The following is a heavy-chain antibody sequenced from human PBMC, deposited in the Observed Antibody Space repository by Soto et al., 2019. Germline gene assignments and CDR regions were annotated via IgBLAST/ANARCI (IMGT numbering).Heavy chain of an antibody. CDR2: IIPILGIA. V-gene: IGHV1-69*02. CDR1: GGTFSSYT. J-gene: IGHJ4*02. D-gene: IGHD6-13*01. Sequence: SVKVSCKASGGTFSSYTISWVRQAPGQGLEWMGRIIPILGIANYAQKFQGRVTITADKSTSTAYMELRSLRSDDTAVYYCAVLCIPNSSGWSYFVYWGQGSLVT. CDR3: AVLCIPNSSGWSYFVY.